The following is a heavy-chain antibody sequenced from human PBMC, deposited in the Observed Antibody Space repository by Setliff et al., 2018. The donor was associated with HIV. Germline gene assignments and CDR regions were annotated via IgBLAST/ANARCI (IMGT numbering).Heavy chain of an antibody. J-gene: IGHJ6*03. CDR3: ARGARLLAGYSDRWDYYYMGV. V-gene: IGHV4-34*01. CDR1: GESFSGHH. Sequence: PSETLSLTCAVCGESFSGHHCSWIRQPPGKGLEWIGKISHSGSINYNPSLKSRVPIAVDTFWCSVTAADTAVYYRARGARLLAGYSDRWDYYYMGVWGKGTTVTVSS. D-gene: IGHD6-13*01. CDR2: ISHSGSI.